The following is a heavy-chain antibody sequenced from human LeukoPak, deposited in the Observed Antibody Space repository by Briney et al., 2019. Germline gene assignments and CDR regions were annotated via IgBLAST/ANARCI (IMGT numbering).Heavy chain of an antibody. J-gene: IGHJ2*01. D-gene: IGHD4-23*01. Sequence: GGSLRLSCAASGFTFSSYSMNWVRQAPGKGLEWVSSISSSSSYIYYADSVKGRFTISRDNAKNSLYMQMNSLRAEDTAVYYCARATKDYGGNSGWYFDLWGRGTLVTVSS. V-gene: IGHV3-21*01. CDR1: GFTFSSYS. CDR3: ARATKDYGGNSGWYFDL. CDR2: ISSSSSYI.